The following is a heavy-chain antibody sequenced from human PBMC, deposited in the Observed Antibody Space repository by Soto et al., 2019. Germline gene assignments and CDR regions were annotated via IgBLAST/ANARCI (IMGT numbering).Heavy chain of an antibody. CDR1: GFTFSSYW. V-gene: IGHV3-74*01. Sequence: EVQLVESGGGLVQPGGSLRLSCAASGFTFSSYWMHWVRQAPGKGLMWVSRISSGGSSTSYADSVKGRFTISSDNAKNTLYLQMNSPRAEDTAVYYCASGIHLSTQAFDYWGQGTLVSVSS. D-gene: IGHD5-18*01. J-gene: IGHJ4*02. CDR3: ASGIHLSTQAFDY. CDR2: ISSGGSST.